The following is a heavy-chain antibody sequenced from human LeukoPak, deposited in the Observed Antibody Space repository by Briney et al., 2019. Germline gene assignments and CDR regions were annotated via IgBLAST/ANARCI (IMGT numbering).Heavy chain of an antibody. Sequence: GGSLRLSCATSGFTFTNYAMQWVRQAPGKGLEWVSLITWDGSRTHYADSVRGRFTISRDNTKNSIYLQMNSLRPEDSGLYYCARATFSSWYFFDYWGQGTLVVISS. CDR1: GFTFTNYA. D-gene: IGHD2/OR15-2a*01. CDR2: ITWDGSRT. V-gene: IGHV3-43D*03. J-gene: IGHJ4*02. CDR3: ARATFSSWYFFDY.